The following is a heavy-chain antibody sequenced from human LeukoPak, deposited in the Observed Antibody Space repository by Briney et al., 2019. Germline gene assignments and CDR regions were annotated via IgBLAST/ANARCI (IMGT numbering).Heavy chain of an antibody. V-gene: IGHV3-48*03. CDR2: ISSSGSTI. J-gene: IGHJ6*03. D-gene: IGHD3-10*01. Sequence: GGSLRLSCAASGFTFSSYEMNWVRQARGKGLEWVSYISSSGSTIYYADSVKGRFTISRDNAKNSLYLQMNSLRAEDTAVYYCATDGPGAAGYYYYMDVWGKGTTVTVSS. CDR1: GFTFSSYE. CDR3: ATDGPGAAGYYYYMDV.